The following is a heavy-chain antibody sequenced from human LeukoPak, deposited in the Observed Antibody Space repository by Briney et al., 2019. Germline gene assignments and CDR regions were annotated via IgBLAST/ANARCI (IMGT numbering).Heavy chain of an antibody. Sequence: ASVKVSCKVSGYTLTELSMHWVRQAPGKGLEWMGGFDPEGGETIYAQKVQGRVTMTEDTSTDTAYMELSSLRSEDTAVYYCATDSYQRGGGYYRYWGQGTLVTVSS. J-gene: IGHJ4*02. CDR1: GYTLTELS. CDR3: ATDSYQRGGGYYRY. D-gene: IGHD3-3*01. CDR2: FDPEGGET. V-gene: IGHV1-24*01.